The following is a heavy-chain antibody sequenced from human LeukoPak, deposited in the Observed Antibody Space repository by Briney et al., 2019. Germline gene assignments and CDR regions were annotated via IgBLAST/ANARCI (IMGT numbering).Heavy chain of an antibody. J-gene: IGHJ6*02. CDR2: ISSSGSTI. CDR3: ARGPRITIFGVFYYYGMDV. Sequence: GGSLSLSCAASGFTFSSYEMNWVRQAPGKGLGWVSYISSSGSTIYYADSGKGRFTISRDNAKNSLYLQMNSLRAEDTAVYYCARGPRITIFGVFYYYGMDVWGQGTTVTVSS. D-gene: IGHD3-3*01. V-gene: IGHV3-48*03. CDR1: GFTFSSYE.